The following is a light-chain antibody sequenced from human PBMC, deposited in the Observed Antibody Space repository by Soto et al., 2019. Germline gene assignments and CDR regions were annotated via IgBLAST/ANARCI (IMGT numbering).Light chain of an antibody. CDR1: QSVSSN. V-gene: IGKV3-15*01. CDR2: DAS. J-gene: IGKJ5*01. CDR3: QQHHYWLIT. Sequence: SPSTLYMSPGESASLSCRASQSVSSNLAWHQQKPGQAPRILMYDASTRATGISARFRGSGSGTEFTLTISSLQSEDFAVYYCQQHHYWLITFCQGTRLDNK.